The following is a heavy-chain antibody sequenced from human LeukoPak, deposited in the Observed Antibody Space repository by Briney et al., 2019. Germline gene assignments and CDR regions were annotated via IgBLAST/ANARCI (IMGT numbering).Heavy chain of an antibody. CDR2: IGTAGDT. CDR3: ARSFMTGYSSGRPVAGFDP. V-gene: IGHV3-13*01. J-gene: IGHJ5*02. CDR1: GFTFSSYD. D-gene: IGHD6-19*01. Sequence: GGSLRLSCAASGFTFSSYDMHWVRQATGKGLEWVSAIGTAGDTCYPGSVKGRFTISRENAKNSLYLQMNSLRAGDTAVYYRARSFMTGYSSGRPVAGFDPWGQGTLVTVSS.